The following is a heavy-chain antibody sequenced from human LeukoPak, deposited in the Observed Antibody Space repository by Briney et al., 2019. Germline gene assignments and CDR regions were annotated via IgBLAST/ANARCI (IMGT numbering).Heavy chain of an antibody. CDR2: ISSNGGST. CDR3: ARSYIPARNQLSVVVTAIDY. CDR1: GFTFSSYG. D-gene: IGHD2-21*02. J-gene: IGHJ4*02. V-gene: IGHV3-64*01. Sequence: GGTLRLSCAASGFTFSSYGMSWVRQAPGEGLEYVSAISSNGGSTYYANSVKGRFTISRDNSKNTLYLQMGSLRDEHMAVYYCARSYIPARNQLSVVVTAIDYWGQGTLVTVSS.